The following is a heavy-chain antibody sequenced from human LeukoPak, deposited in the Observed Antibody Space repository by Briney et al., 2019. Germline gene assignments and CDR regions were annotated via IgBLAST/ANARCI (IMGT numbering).Heavy chain of an antibody. CDR2: MNPNSGNT. J-gene: IGHJ6*03. CDR1: GYTFTSYD. CDR3: ARGFSGSYYGYYYYMDV. V-gene: IGHV1-8*01. Sequence: ASVKVSCKASGYTFTSYDINWVRQATGQGLEWMGWMNPNSGNTGYAQKFQGRVTMTRNTSINTAYMELSSLRSEDTAVYYCARGFSGSYYGYYYYMDVWGKGTTVTISS. D-gene: IGHD1-26*01.